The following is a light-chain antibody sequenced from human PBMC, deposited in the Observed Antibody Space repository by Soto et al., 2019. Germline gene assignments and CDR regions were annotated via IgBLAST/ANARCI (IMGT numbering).Light chain of an antibody. CDR3: SSYAGTNKV. Sequence: QSVLTQPPSASGSPGQSVTISCTGTSGDVGGHNFVSWYQFHPGKAPKLIIYEVSKRPSGVPNRFSGSKSDNTASLTVSGIQAEDEADYFCSSYAGTNKVFGGGTQLTVL. J-gene: IGLJ3*02. CDR1: SGDVGGHNF. CDR2: EVS. V-gene: IGLV2-8*01.